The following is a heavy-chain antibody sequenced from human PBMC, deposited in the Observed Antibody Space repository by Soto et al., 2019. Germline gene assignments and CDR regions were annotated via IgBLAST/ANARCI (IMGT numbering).Heavy chain of an antibody. D-gene: IGHD3-9*01. V-gene: IGHV1-3*01. J-gene: IGHJ4*02. CDR2: INPGNGKT. Sequence: QVQLVQSGAEVKKPGASAKISCKASGYSFTEYHLHWVRQAPGQSLEWVGWINPGNGKTKSSQKFQGRFTITRDTSASTAYMDLSSLRSEDTAVYFCARGSRKILKYYDALAGYSQPAFDSWGQGTLVTVSS. CDR1: GYSFTEYH. CDR3: ARGSRKILKYYDALAGYSQPAFDS.